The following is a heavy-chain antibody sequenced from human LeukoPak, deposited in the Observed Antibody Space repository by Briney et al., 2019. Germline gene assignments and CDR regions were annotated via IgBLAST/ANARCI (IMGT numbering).Heavy chain of an antibody. J-gene: IGHJ4*02. D-gene: IGHD2-2*02. CDR3: AKGSRGYTNYYFDY. CDR1: GFSFSGYA. V-gene: IGHV3-23*01. CDR2: ISGSGAST. Sequence: GGSLRLSCASSGFSFSGYAMIWVRRAPGKGLELVSTISGSGASTFYADSVRGRFITSKDIPSNTVYLQMNSLRAEDTAVYYCAKGSRGYTNYYFDYWGQGTLDTVSS.